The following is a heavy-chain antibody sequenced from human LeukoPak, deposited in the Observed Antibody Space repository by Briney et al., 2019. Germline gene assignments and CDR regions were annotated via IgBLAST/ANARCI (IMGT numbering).Heavy chain of an antibody. CDR3: ARQGQWLASWYFDL. V-gene: IGHV4-38-2*02. D-gene: IGHD6-19*01. J-gene: IGHJ2*01. CDR1: GYSISSGYY. CDR2: IYRSETT. Sequence: SETLSLTCTVSGYSISSGYYWGWIRQPPGKGLEWIGSIYRSETTYYNPSLKSRVIISEDTSQNQFSLKLSSVTAADTAVYYCARQGQWLASWYFDLWGRGTLVTVSS.